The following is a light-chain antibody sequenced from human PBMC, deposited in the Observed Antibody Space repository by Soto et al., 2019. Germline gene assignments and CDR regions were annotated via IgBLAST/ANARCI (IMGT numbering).Light chain of an antibody. CDR1: QSISAW. CDR3: QQYNSYLWT. Sequence: DIHMSQSPSTLSASVGDSVSINCRASQSISAWLAWYQQKPGKAPKILIYKASSLESGVPSRFRGSGSGTECTLTISRLQPDDFSTYYCQQYNSYLWTFGQGTKVDIK. J-gene: IGKJ1*01. CDR2: KAS. V-gene: IGKV1-5*03.